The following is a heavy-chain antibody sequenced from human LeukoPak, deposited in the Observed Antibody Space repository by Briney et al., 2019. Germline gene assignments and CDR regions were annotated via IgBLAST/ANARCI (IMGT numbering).Heavy chain of an antibody. V-gene: IGHV3-9*01. CDR3: ARSRGLADY. CDR1: GFTFDDYA. CDR2: ISGNSGSI. Sequence: PGRSLRLSCAASGFTFDDYAMHWVRQAPGKGLEWVSGISGNSGSIGYADSVKGRFTISRDNAKNSLYLQMNSLRAEDTAVYYCARSRGLADYWGQGTLVTVSS. J-gene: IGHJ4*02. D-gene: IGHD3/OR15-3a*01.